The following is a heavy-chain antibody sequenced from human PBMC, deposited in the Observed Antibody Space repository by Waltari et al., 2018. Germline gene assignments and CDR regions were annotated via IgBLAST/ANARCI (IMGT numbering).Heavy chain of an antibody. V-gene: IGHV4-34*01. CDR3: ARGKGVIGSSWYKGGGLYYFDY. CDR1: GGSFSGYY. D-gene: IGHD6-13*01. Sequence: QVQLQQWGAGLLKPSETLSLTCAVYGGSFSGYYWSWIRQPPGKGLEWIGEINHSGSTNYNPSLKSRVTISVDTSKNQFSLKLSSVTAADTAVYYCARGKGVIGSSWYKGGGLYYFDYWGQGTLVTVSS. J-gene: IGHJ4*02. CDR2: INHSGST.